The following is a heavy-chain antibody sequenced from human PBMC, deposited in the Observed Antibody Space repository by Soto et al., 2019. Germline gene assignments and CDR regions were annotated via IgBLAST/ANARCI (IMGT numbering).Heavy chain of an antibody. CDR2: INPNSGGT. J-gene: IGHJ5*02. Sequence: GASVKVSCKASGYTFTGYYMHWVRQAPGQGLEWMGWINPNSGGTNYAQKFQGRVTMTRDTSISTAYMELSMLRSDDTAVYYCARWKDVLRFLEWPGGFDPWGQGTLVTVSS. V-gene: IGHV1-2*02. D-gene: IGHD3-3*01. CDR3: ARWKDVLRFLEWPGGFDP. CDR1: GYTFTGYY.